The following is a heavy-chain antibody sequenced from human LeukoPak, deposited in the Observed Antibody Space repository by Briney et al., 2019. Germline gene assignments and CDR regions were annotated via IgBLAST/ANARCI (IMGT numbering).Heavy chain of an antibody. V-gene: IGHV4-59*09. CDR2: IFYSGST. J-gene: IGHJ4*02. D-gene: IGHD3-10*01. CDR3: ARGTRSSGLYY. Sequence: EWIEYIFYSGSTNYNPSLKTRVTMSVDRSKNQFSLKLSSLTAADTAVYYCARGTRSSGLYYWGQGTLVTVSS.